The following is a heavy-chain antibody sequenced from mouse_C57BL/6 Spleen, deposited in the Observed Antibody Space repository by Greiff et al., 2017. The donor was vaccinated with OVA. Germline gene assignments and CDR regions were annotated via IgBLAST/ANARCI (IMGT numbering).Heavy chain of an antibody. J-gene: IGHJ3*01. CDR3: ARDSYPAWFAY. V-gene: IGHV5-4*01. Sequence: EVQRVESGGGLVKPGGSLKLSCAASGFTFSSYAMSWVRQTPEKRLEWVATISDGGSYTYYPDNVKGRFTISRDNAKNTLYLQMSHLKSEDTAMYYCARDSYPAWFAYWGQGTLVTVSA. D-gene: IGHD1-1*01. CDR2: ISDGGSYT. CDR1: GFTFSSYA.